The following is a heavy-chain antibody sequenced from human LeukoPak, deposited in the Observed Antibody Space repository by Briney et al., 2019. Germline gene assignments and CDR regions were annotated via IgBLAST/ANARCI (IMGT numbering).Heavy chain of an antibody. CDR3: ASGHNLYYYDSSGYYYY. J-gene: IGHJ4*02. Sequence: SVKVSCKASGGTFSSYAISGVRQAPGQGLEWMGRIIPILGIANYAQKFQGRVTITADKSTSTAYMELSSLRSEDTAVYYCASGHNLYYYDSSGYYYYWGQGTLVTVSS. CDR2: IIPILGIA. D-gene: IGHD3-22*01. V-gene: IGHV1-69*10. CDR1: GGTFSSYA.